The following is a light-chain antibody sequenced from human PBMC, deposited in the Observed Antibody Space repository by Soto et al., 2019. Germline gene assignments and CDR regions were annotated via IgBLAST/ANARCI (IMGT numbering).Light chain of an antibody. V-gene: IGKV1-5*03. Sequence: DIQMTQSPSTLSGSVGDRVTITCRASQPISSWLAWYQQKPGKAPKLLSYKASTLKSGVPSRFSGSGAGTEFTLTISSLEPDDFATYYCQHYNSYSEAFGQGTKVELK. CDR1: QPISSW. CDR3: QHYNSYSEA. CDR2: KAS. J-gene: IGKJ1*01.